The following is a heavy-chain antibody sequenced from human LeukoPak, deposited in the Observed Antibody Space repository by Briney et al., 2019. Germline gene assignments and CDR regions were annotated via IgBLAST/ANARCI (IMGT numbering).Heavy chain of an antibody. CDR1: GFTFSRYW. V-gene: IGHV3-7*01. J-gene: IGHJ4*02. CDR2: INQDGGDK. CDR3: ARDHDGKDY. Sequence: PGGSLRLFCAASGFTFSRYWMSWDRQAPGKGLEWVANINQDGGDKYHADSVKGRFTISRDNAKNSLYLQMNSLRAEDTAVYYCARDHDGKDYWGQGTLVTVSS.